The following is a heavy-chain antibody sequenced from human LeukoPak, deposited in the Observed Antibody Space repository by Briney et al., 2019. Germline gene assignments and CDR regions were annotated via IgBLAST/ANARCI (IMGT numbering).Heavy chain of an antibody. CDR1: GGSISSSSYY. CDR3: ARQLGDGYNLVYWFDP. J-gene: IGHJ5*02. D-gene: IGHD5-24*01. V-gene: IGHV4-39*01. CDR2: IYYTGST. Sequence: PSETLSFTCTVSGGSISSSSYYWGWIGQSPGKGLEWIASIYYTGSTQDNPSLKGRVTISEDTSKNQFSLKLTSVTAEDTAVYYCARQLGDGYNLVYWFDPWGQGTLVTVSS.